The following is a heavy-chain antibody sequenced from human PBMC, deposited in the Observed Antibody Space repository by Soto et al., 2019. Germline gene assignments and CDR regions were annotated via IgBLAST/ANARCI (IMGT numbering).Heavy chain of an antibody. Sequence: QVQLQESGPGLVKPSQTLSLTCTVSGGSISSGGYYWSWIRQHPGKGLEWMGYIYYSGSTYYNPSLKSRVTISVDTSKNQFSLKLSSVTAADTAVYYCARDRAGYYDSSGYPSWFDPWGQGTLVTVSS. CDR3: ARDRAGYYDSSGYPSWFDP. V-gene: IGHV4-31*03. J-gene: IGHJ5*02. CDR2: IYYSGST. D-gene: IGHD3-22*01. CDR1: GGSISSGGYY.